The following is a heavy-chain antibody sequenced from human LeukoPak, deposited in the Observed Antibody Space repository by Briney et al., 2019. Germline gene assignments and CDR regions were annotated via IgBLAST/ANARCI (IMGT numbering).Heavy chain of an antibody. Sequence: GGSLRLSCAASGFTFSSYAMHWVRQAPGKGLEWVAVISYDGSNKYYADSVKGRFTISRDNSKNTLYLQMNSLRAEDTAVYYCARLYPGYYFDYWGQGTLVTVSS. D-gene: IGHD2-8*01. CDR3: ARLYPGYYFDY. CDR1: GFTFSSYA. V-gene: IGHV3-30-3*01. CDR2: ISYDGSNK. J-gene: IGHJ4*02.